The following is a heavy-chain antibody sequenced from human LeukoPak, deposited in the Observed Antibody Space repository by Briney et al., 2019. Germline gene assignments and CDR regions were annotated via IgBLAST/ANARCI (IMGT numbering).Heavy chain of an antibody. CDR1: GFTFSSYA. CDR3: VKVGHIVVVPAIDY. Sequence: GGSLSLSCAASGFTFSSYAMSWVRQAPGKGLEWVSAISGSGGSTYYADSVKGRFTISRDNSKNTLYLQMNSLRAEDTAVYYCVKVGHIVVVPAIDYWGQGTLVTVSS. J-gene: IGHJ4*02. V-gene: IGHV3-23*01. CDR2: ISGSGGST. D-gene: IGHD2-2*01.